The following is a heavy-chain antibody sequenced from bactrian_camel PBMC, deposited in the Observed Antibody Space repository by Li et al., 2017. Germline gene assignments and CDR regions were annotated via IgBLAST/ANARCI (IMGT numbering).Heavy chain of an antibody. V-gene: IGHV3-2*01. Sequence: HVQLVESGGGLVQPGGSLRLSCAASGFTLSSYYMSWVRQAPGKGLEWVSTINGDGTNTVYLDSVKGRFTISRDNAKNTLYLQMNSLKPEDTAMYYCAADYSRAGCDSGLLSYHFWGQGTQVTVS. D-gene: IGHD3*01. CDR3: AADYSRAGCDSGLLSYHF. CDR2: INGDGTNT. CDR1: GFTLSSYY. J-gene: IGHJ4*01.